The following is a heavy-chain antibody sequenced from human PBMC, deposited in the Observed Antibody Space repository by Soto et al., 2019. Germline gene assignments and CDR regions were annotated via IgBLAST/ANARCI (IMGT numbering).Heavy chain of an antibody. Sequence: GGSLRLSCAASGFTFSSYGMHWVRQAPGKGLEWVAVIWYDGSNKYYADSVKGRFTISRDNSKNTLYLQMNSLRAEDTAVYYCARSPTTVTPFDYWGQGTLVTVSS. J-gene: IGHJ4*02. CDR2: IWYDGSNK. CDR3: ARSPTTVTPFDY. V-gene: IGHV3-33*01. D-gene: IGHD4-17*01. CDR1: GFTFSSYG.